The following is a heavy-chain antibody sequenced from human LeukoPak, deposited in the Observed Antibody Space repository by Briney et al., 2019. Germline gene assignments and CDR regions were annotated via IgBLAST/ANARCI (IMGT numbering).Heavy chain of an antibody. CDR1: GFTFSSYW. V-gene: IGHV3-7*01. CDR3: ARDYNWNYLGVDY. J-gene: IGHJ4*02. CDR2: IKQDGSEK. Sequence: GGSLRLSCAASGFTFSSYWMSWVRQAPGKRLEWVANIKQDGSEKYYVDSVKGRFTISRDNAKNSLYLQMNSLRAEDTAVYYCARDYNWNYLGVDYWGQGTLVTVSS. D-gene: IGHD1-7*01.